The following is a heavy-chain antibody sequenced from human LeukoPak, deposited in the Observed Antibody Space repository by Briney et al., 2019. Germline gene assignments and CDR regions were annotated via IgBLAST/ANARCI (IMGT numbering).Heavy chain of an antibody. CDR2: INPNSGVT. CDR1: GYTFSGFY. V-gene: IGHV1-2*02. J-gene: IGHJ6*03. Sequence: ASVKVSCKASGYTFSGFYIHWVRQAPGQGLEWMGWINPNSGVTNYAQKLQGRVTITRDTSIDTAYMQLSRLRSDDTAVYYCAKDRYGDYEAPFHYYMDAWGRGTTVAVSS. D-gene: IGHD5-12*01. CDR3: AKDRYGDYEAPFHYYMDA.